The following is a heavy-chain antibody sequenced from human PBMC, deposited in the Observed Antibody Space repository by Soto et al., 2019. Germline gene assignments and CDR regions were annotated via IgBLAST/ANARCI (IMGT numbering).Heavy chain of an antibody. Sequence: GGSLRLSCAASGFTFDDYAMHWVRQAPGKGLEWVSGISWNSGSIGYADSVKGRFTISRDNAKNSLYLQMNSLRAEDTALYYCAKAPTLGYFDYWGQGTLVTVSS. J-gene: IGHJ4*02. CDR3: AKAPTLGYFDY. CDR1: GFTFDDYA. CDR2: ISWNSGSI. V-gene: IGHV3-9*01.